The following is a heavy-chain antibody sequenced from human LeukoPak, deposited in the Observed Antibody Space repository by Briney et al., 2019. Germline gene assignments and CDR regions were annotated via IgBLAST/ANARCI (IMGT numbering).Heavy chain of an antibody. D-gene: IGHD1-26*01. Sequence: GGSLRLSCAASGFTFSTYSMNWVRQAPGKGLEWVSFIIGSSDLIYYADSVKGRFTISRDNAKNSLYLQMNSLRDEDTAVYYCARVRGATLSHHYFDYLGQGALVTVSS. CDR3: ARVRGATLSHHYFDY. CDR2: IIGSSDLI. CDR1: GFTFSTYS. V-gene: IGHV3-48*02. J-gene: IGHJ4*02.